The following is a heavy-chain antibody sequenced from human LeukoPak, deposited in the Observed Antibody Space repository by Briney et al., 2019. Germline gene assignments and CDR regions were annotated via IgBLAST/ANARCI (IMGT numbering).Heavy chain of an antibody. CDR3: AREREDTAMVFDY. J-gene: IGHJ4*02. CDR1: GGSISSSSYY. CDR2: IYYSGST. Sequence: PSETLSLTCTVSGGSISSSSYYWGWIRQPPGKGLEWIGSIYYSGSTYYNPSLKSRVTISVDTSKNQFSLKLSSVTAADTAVYYRAREREDTAMVFDYWGQGTLVTVSS. V-gene: IGHV4-39*02. D-gene: IGHD5-18*01.